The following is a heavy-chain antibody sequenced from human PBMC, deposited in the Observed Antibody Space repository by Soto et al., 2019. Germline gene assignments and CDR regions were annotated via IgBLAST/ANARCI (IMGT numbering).Heavy chain of an antibody. J-gene: IGHJ4*02. CDR3: SKRPSSGSREFDF. CDR1: GFTFSSCV. Sequence: GGSLRLSCAASGFTFSSCVMTWVRQAPGKGLEYVSSISAGDGDTYHADSVKGRFTISRDNSKSTLYLQMNSLRVEDTAVYYCSKRPSSGSREFDFWGQGTLVTVSS. V-gene: IGHV3-23*01. CDR2: ISAGDGDT. D-gene: IGHD3-10*01.